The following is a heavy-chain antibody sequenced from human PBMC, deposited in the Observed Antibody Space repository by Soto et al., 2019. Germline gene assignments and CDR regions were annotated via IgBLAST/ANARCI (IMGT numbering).Heavy chain of an antibody. CDR3: ASSPYYGSGSSPGY. D-gene: IGHD3-10*01. CDR2: IWYDGSNK. J-gene: IGHJ4*02. CDR1: GFTFSSYG. V-gene: IGHV3-33*01. Sequence: LRLSCAAFGFTFSSYGMHWVRQAPGKGLEWVAVIWYDGSNKYYADSVKGRFTISRDNSKNTLYLQMNSLRAEDTAVYYCASSPYYGSGSSPGYWGQGTLVTVSS.